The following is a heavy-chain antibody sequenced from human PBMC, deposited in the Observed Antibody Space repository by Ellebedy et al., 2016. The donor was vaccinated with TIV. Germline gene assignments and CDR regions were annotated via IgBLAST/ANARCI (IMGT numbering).Heavy chain of an antibody. CDR1: GGSISSSSYY. CDR2: VYSSGDT. D-gene: IGHD4-11*01. V-gene: IGHV4-61*05. CDR3: ARHHRSNAEYFEN. J-gene: IGHJ1*01. Sequence: MPSETLSLTCTVSGGSISSSSYYWSWIRQPPGKGLEWIGYVYSSGDTNYNPSLKSRVTISVDTSKKRISLKLTSVTAADTAVYYCARHHRSNAEYFENWGQGTLVSVSS.